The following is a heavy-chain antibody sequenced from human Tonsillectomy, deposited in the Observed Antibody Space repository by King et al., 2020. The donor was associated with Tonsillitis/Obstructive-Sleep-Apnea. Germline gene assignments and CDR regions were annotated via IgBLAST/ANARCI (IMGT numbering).Heavy chain of an antibody. CDR2: ISSSGSYT. J-gene: IGHJ5*02. Sequence: QLVQSGGGLVKPGGSLRLSCAASGFTFTDYYMIWIRQAPGKGLEWVSYISSSGSYTNYADSVMGRFTISRDNAKKSLYLQMNSLRAEDTAVYYCARVGTIFRVGWFDPWGQGTLVTVSS. CDR1: GFTFTDYY. D-gene: IGHD3-3*01. V-gene: IGHV3-11*05. CDR3: ARVGTIFRVGWFDP.